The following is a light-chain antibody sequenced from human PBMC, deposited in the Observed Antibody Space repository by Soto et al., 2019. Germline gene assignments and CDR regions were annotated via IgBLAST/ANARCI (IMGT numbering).Light chain of an antibody. V-gene: IGKV1-9*01. Sequence: IQLTQTPSSLSPSVGDRVTITCRASQAIDNFLVRYQQKPGKAPNLLIYAASTLQSGVPSRFSGSGSGTDFTLTISSLQPEDFATYYCQQLNSFPLAFGGGTKVDIK. CDR3: QQLNSFPLA. CDR1: QAIDNF. CDR2: AAS. J-gene: IGKJ4*01.